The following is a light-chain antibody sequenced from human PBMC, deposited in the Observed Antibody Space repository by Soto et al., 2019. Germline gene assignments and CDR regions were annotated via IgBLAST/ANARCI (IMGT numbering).Light chain of an antibody. CDR3: QQYNSYST. CDR1: QSISSW. Sequence: DIQMTQSPSTLSASVGDRVTITCRASQSISSWLAWYQQKPGKAPKLLIYKASSLESGVPSRFSGSGSGTELTLTISSLQPDDFATYYCQQYNSYSTFGQGTKQEIK. CDR2: KAS. J-gene: IGKJ2*01. V-gene: IGKV1-5*03.